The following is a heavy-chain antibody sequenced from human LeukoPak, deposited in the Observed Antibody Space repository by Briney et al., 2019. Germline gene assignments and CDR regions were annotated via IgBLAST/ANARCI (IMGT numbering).Heavy chain of an antibody. Sequence: PGGSLRLSCAASGFTFDSYSMNWVRQAPGKGLEWISYISESSSPTYYADSVGGRFTISRDNAKKSLYLQLNSLRAEDTAVYYCARDTGSGWFGGLGLWGQGTLVTVSS. CDR3: ARDTGSGWFGGLGL. CDR2: ISESSSPT. V-gene: IGHV3-48*04. D-gene: IGHD3-10*01. J-gene: IGHJ4*02. CDR1: GFTFDSYS.